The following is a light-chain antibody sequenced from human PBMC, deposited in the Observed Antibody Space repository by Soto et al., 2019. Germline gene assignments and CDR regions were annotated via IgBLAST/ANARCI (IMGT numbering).Light chain of an antibody. CDR2: VAS. V-gene: IGKV3-15*01. CDR3: QQIYSAPLT. Sequence: EIVLTQSPATLSVSPGERATLSCRASQSVNQKLGWYQQKPGQAPRLLIYVASYRATGIPARFSGSGSGTEYTLTISNLQAEDFATYFCQQIYSAPLTFGGGTKVEIK. J-gene: IGKJ4*01. CDR1: QSVNQK.